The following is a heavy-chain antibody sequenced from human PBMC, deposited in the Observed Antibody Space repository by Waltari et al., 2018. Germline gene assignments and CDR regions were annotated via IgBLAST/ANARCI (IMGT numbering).Heavy chain of an antibody. D-gene: IGHD6-13*01. J-gene: IGHJ4*02. V-gene: IGHV3-53*01. CDR2: IYSGGST. CDR1: GFTVSSNY. CDR3: ASSGYSSSWPLGY. Sequence: EVQLVESGGGLIQPGGSLRLSCAASGFTVSSNYMSWVRQAPGKGLEWVSVIYSGGSTYYADSVKGRFTISRDNSKNTLYLQMNSLRAEDTAVYYCASSGYSSSWPLGYWGQGTLVTVSS.